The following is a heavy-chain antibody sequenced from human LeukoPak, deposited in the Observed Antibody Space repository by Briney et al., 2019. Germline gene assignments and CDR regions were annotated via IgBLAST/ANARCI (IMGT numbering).Heavy chain of an antibody. CDR2: IIAYNGNT. CDR1: GYTFTNYG. V-gene: IGHV1-18*01. D-gene: IGHD2-2*01. CDR3: ARDLVRGCSKWENNGMDV. J-gene: IGHJ6*02. Sequence: ASVKVSFKASGYTFTNYGISWVRQAPGQGLELMGDIIAYNGNTNYAQNFQGRVTMTTDKSTSTDYMELRSLRSDDPAVYYCARDLVRGCSKWENNGMDVWGQGTRVTVSS.